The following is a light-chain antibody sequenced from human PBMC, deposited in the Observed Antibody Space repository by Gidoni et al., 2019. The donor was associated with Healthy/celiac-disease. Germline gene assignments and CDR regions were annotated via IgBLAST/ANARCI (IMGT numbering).Light chain of an antibody. CDR2: GAS. CDR3: QQYGSSQWT. CDR1: QSVSSSY. V-gene: IGKV3-20*01. Sequence: EIVLTQSPGTLSLSPGERATLSCRASQSVSSSYLARYQQKPGQAPRLLIYGASSRATGIPDRCSGSGSGTDFTLTISRLEPEDFAVYYCQQYGSSQWTFGQGTKVEIK. J-gene: IGKJ1*01.